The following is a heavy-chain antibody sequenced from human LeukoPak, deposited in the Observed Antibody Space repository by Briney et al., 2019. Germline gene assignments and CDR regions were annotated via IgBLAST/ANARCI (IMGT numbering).Heavy chain of an antibody. CDR3: ARDLVAYCGGDCYFGY. J-gene: IGHJ4*02. V-gene: IGHV1-18*01. Sequence: ASVKVSCKASGYTFTSYGISWVRQAPGQGLEWMGWISAYNGNTNYAQKLQGRVTMTTDTPTSTAYMELRSLRSDDTAVYYCARDLVAYCGGDCYFGYWGQGTLVTVSS. CDR2: ISAYNGNT. D-gene: IGHD2-21*02. CDR1: GYTFTSYG.